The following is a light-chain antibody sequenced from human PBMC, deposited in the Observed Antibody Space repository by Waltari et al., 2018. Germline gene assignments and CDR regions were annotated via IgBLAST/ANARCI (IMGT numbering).Light chain of an antibody. CDR2: EVS. CDR1: DSDVGAYDF. V-gene: IGLV2-14*01. CDR3: SSYTTSSAPGV. Sequence: QSALTQPASVSGSPGQSITISCSGTDSDVGAYDFVSWYQQHPGKAPHLIIYEVSNRPSGSSNRFSASKSGNTASPTSSGLQAEDEADYYCSSYTTSSAPGVFGTGTRVTVL. J-gene: IGLJ1*01.